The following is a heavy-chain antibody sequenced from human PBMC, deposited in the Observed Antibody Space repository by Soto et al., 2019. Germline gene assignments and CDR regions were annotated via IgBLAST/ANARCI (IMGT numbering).Heavy chain of an antibody. CDR3: ARDLGYSSGWYRYYYYYYGMDV. D-gene: IGHD6-19*01. J-gene: IGHJ6*02. CDR1: GFTFSSYG. Sequence: QVQLVESGGGVVQPGRSLRLSCAASGFTFSSYGMHWVRQAPGKGLEWVAVIWYDGSNKYYADSVKGRFTISRDNSKNTLYLQMNSLRAEDTAVYYCARDLGYSSGWYRYYYYYYGMDVWGQGTTVTVSS. V-gene: IGHV3-33*01. CDR2: IWYDGSNK.